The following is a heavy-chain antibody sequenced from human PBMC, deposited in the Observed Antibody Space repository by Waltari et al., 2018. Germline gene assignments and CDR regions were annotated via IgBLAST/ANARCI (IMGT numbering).Heavy chain of an antibody. J-gene: IGHJ4*02. CDR2: INPNSGGT. V-gene: IGHV1-2*02. Sequence: QVQLVQSGAEVKKPGASVKVSCKASGYTFTGSYMHWVRHAPGQGREWMGWINPNSGGTNYAQKFQGRVTMTRDTSISTAYMELSRLRSDDTAVYYCARRAAYYYDSSGRLLDYWGQGTLVTVSS. CDR3: ARRAAYYYDSSGRLLDY. CDR1: GYTFTGSY. D-gene: IGHD3-22*01.